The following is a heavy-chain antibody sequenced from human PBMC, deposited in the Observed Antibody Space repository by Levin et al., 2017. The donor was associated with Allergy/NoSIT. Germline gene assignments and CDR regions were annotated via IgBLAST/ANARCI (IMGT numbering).Heavy chain of an antibody. J-gene: IGHJ4*02. CDR3: ARGEGYGSGTYYVGGFDY. CDR1: GGSISSSNYY. Sequence: GSLRLSCTVSGGSISSSNYYWGWIRQPPGKGLEWIASIYYSGRTYYNPSLKSRVTISVDTSKNQFSLKLSSVTAADTAVYYCARGEGYGSGTYYVGGFDYWGQGTLVTVSS. D-gene: IGHD3-10*01. CDR2: IYYSGRT. V-gene: IGHV4-39*02.